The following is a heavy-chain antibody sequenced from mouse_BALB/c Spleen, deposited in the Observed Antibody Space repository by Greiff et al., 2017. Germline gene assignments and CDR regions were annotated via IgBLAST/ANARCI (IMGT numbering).Heavy chain of an antibody. CDR3: AKQLGLRYDYAMDY. Sequence: VKLMESGPGLVAPSQSLSITCTVSGFSLTSYGVSWVRQPPGKGLEWLGVIWGDGSTNYHSSLISRLSISKDNSKSQVFLKLNSLQTDDTATYYCAKQLGLRYDYAMDYWGQGTSVTVSS. CDR1: GFSLTSYG. D-gene: IGHD3-1*01. J-gene: IGHJ4*01. CDR2: IWGDGST. V-gene: IGHV2-3*01.